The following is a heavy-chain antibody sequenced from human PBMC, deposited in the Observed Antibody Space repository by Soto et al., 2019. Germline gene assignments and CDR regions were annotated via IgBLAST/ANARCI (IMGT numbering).Heavy chain of an antibody. CDR2: TSYDGSNK. D-gene: IGHD3-16*01. V-gene: IGHV3-30*19. J-gene: IGHJ4*02. CDR3: ARWGTTGGLDV. Sequence: QVQLVESGGGVVQPGTSLRLSCVGSGFTFRSFVIHWVRQAPGKGLEWVALTSYDGSNKYYEDSLKGRFTISRDNSRNAVDLQMDSLRVEDAALYYGARWGTTGGLDVWGQGTLVSVSS. CDR1: GFTFRSFV.